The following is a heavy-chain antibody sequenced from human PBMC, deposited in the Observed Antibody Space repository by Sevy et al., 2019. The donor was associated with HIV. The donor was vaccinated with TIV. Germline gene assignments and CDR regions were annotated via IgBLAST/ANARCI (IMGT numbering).Heavy chain of an antibody. D-gene: IGHD5-18*01. V-gene: IGHV4-30-2*01. J-gene: IGHJ6*02. CDR2: IYHSGNT. CDR3: ARSSKNSYGRRVDYYYGMDV. CDR1: GGSISSGSYS. Sequence: SETLSLTCTVSGGSISSGSYSWNWIRQPPGKGLEWIGYIYHSGNTYYNPSLKSRLTISVDRSKNQFSLKLSSVTAADTAVYYCARSSKNSYGRRVDYYYGMDVWGQGTTVTVSS.